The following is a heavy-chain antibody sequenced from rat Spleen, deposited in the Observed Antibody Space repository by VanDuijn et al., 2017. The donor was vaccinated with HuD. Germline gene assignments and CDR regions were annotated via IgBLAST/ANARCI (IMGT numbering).Heavy chain of an antibody. J-gene: IGHJ2*01. CDR2: ITNTGGST. CDR3: TTTLDY. V-gene: IGHV5-27*01. CDR1: GFIFSNYD. Sequence: EVQLVESGGGLVQPGRSLKLSCAASGFIFSNYDMAWVRQAPTKGLEWIASITNTGGSTYYPDSVKGRFTISRDNAKSTLYLQMNSLRSEDTATYYCTTTLDYWGQGVMVTVSS.